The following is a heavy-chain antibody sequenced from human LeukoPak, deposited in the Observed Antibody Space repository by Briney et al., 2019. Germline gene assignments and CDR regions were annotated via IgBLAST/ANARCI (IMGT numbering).Heavy chain of an antibody. CDR3: ARDIGGVSSDY. Sequence: GGSLRLSCAASGFTFSNYWMGWVRQAPGKGLEWVANIKQDGSVKWYVDSVKGRFTISRDNAKNSLYLQMNSLGAEDAAVYYCARDIGGVSSDYWGQGTLVTVSS. CDR2: IKQDGSVK. D-gene: IGHD1-26*01. V-gene: IGHV3-7*01. J-gene: IGHJ4*02. CDR1: GFTFSNYW.